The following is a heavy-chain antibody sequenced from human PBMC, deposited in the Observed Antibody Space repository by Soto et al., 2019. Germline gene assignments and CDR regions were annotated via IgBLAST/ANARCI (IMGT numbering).Heavy chain of an antibody. CDR2: IYYSGST. CDR3: ARFFVVVGNNWFDP. V-gene: IGHV4-59*01. J-gene: IGHJ5*02. D-gene: IGHD2-15*01. Sequence: PSETLSLTCTVSGGSISSYYWSWIRQPPGKGLEWIGYIYYSGSTNYNPSLKSRVTISVDTSKNQFSLKLSSVTAADTAVYYCARFFVVVGNNWFDPWGQGTLVTVSS. CDR1: GGSISSYY.